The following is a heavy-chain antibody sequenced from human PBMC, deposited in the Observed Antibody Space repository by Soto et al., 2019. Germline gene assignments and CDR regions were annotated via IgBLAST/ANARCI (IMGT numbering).Heavy chain of an antibody. CDR1: GYIFSSYW. V-gene: IGHV5-51*01. CDR3: ARHPIAVAGTKIDY. D-gene: IGHD6-19*01. CDR2: IYPGDSDT. Sequence: PGESLTISCKGSGYIFSSYWIGWVRQMPGKGLEWMGIIYPGDSDTRYSPSFQGQVTISADKSIGTAYLQWSSLKASDTAMYYCARHPIAVAGTKIDYWGQGTLVTVSS. J-gene: IGHJ4*02.